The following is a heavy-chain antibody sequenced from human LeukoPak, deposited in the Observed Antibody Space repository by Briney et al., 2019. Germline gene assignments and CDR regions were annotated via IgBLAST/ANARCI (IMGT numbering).Heavy chain of an antibody. CDR1: GGTFSSYA. CDR2: IIPIFGTA. D-gene: IGHD3-10*01. CDR3: AREHYYGSGSYPY. Sequence: SVKVSCKASGGTFSSYAISWVRQAPGQGLEWMGGIIPIFGTANYAQKFQGRVTITADKSTSTAYMELSSLRSEDTAVYYCAREHYYGSGSYPYWGQGTLVTVSS. V-gene: IGHV1-69*06. J-gene: IGHJ4*02.